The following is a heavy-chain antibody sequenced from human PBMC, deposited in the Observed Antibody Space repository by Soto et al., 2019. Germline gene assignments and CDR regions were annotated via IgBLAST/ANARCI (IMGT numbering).Heavy chain of an antibody. D-gene: IGHD6-19*01. J-gene: IGHJ4*02. CDR1: GNSFSNYA. Sequence: PGGSLRLSCAASGNSFSNYAMSWVRQAPGKGLEWISAVSGDGVSKLYADSVRGRFTISRDNAADTLYLHMSGLRAEDTALYYCAKMDRLSGVAVAFDSWGQGTLVTVSS. CDR2: VSGDGVSK. CDR3: AKMDRLSGVAVAFDS. V-gene: IGHV3-23*01.